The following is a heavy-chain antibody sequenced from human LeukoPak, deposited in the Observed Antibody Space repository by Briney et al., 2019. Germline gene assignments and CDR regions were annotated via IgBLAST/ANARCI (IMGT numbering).Heavy chain of an antibody. CDR3: AKVRYGRGYYYGSGSGMHV. CDR2: ISGSGGST. Sequence: PGGSLRLSCAASGFTFSSYAMSWVRQAPGKGLEWVSAISGSGGSTYYADSVKGRFTISRDNSKNTLYLQMNSLRAEDTAVYYCAKVRYGRGYYYGSGSGMHVWGQGTTVTASS. CDR1: GFTFSSYA. D-gene: IGHD3-10*01. J-gene: IGHJ6*02. V-gene: IGHV3-23*01.